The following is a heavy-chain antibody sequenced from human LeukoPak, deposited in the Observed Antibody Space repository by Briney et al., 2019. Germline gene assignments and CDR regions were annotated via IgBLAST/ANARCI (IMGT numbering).Heavy chain of an antibody. D-gene: IGHD6-13*01. CDR1: GGSFSGYY. Sequence: PSETLSLTCAVYGGSFSGYYWSWIRQPPGKGLEWIGEINHSGSTNYNPSLKSRVTISVDTSKNQFSLKLSSVTAADTAVYYCARGTIAAAGSGLGIHYYCYYYMDVWGKGTTVTVSS. J-gene: IGHJ6*03. CDR3: ARGTIAAAGSGLGIHYYCYYYMDV. CDR2: INHSGST. V-gene: IGHV4-34*01.